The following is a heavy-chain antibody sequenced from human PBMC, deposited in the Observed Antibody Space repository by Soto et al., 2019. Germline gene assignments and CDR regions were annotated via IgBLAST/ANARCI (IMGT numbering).Heavy chain of an antibody. J-gene: IGHJ6*02. CDR2: INHSGST. CDR1: GGSFSCYY. D-gene: IGHD3-10*01. CDR3: ARDGWFGELSYYYYGMDV. Sequence: SETLSLTCAVYGGSFSCYYWSWIRQPPGKGLEWIGEINHSGSTNYNPSLKSRVTISVDTSKNQFSLKLSSVTAADTAVYYCARDGWFGELSYYYYGMDVWGQGTTVTVSS. V-gene: IGHV4-34*01.